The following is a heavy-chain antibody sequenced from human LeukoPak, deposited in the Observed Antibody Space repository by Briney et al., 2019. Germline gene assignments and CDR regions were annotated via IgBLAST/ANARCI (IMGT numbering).Heavy chain of an antibody. J-gene: IGHJ4*02. D-gene: IGHD5-18*01. V-gene: IGHV5-51*01. CDR1: GYSFTSYW. Sequence: GESLQISCKGSGYSFTSYWIGWVRQMPGKGLEWMGIIYPGDSDTRYSPSFQGQVTISADKSISTAYLQWSSLKASDTAMYYCARGEDTAMVTFDYWGQGTLVTVSS. CDR2: IYPGDSDT. CDR3: ARGEDTAMVTFDY.